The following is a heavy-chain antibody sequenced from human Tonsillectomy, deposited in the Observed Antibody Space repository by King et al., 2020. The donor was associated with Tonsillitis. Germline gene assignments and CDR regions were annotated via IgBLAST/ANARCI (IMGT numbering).Heavy chain of an antibody. CDR2: IRYVGSNK. CDR1: GFTFSNYG. V-gene: IGHV3-30*02. CDR3: AQGAWSHDY. Sequence: VQLVESGGGVVQPGGSLRLSCAASGFTFSNYGMHWVRQAPGKGLEWVAFIRYVGSNKYYADSVKGRFTISRDNSKNTLYLQMNSLRAEDTAVYYCAQGAWSHDYWGQGTLVTVSS. D-gene: IGHD2-8*01. J-gene: IGHJ4*02.